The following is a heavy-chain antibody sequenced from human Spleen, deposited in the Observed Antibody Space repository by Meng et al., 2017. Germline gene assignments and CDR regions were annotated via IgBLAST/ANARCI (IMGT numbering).Heavy chain of an antibody. CDR3: ARGGQQLEYYYYGMDV. V-gene: IGHV1-69*05. CDR2: IIPIFGTT. CDR1: GGIFSNSV. J-gene: IGHJ6*02. D-gene: IGHD6-13*01. Sequence: SVKVSCKAPGGIFSNSVVGWVRQAPGQGLEWMGGIIPIFGTTNYAQKFLGRVTITTDESTTTAYMELSSLRSDDTAVYYCARGGQQLEYYYYGMDVWGQGTTVTVSS.